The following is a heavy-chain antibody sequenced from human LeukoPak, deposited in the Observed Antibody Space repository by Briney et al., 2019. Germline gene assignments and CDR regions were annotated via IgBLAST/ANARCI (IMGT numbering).Heavy chain of an antibody. CDR2: IYHSGST. V-gene: IGHV4-30-2*01. D-gene: IGHD1-26*01. CDR1: GGSISSGGYS. J-gene: IGHJ6*02. Sequence: SETLSLTCAVSGGSISSGGYSWSWLRQPPGTGLEWIGYIYHSGSTYYNPSLKSRVTISVDRSKNQFSLKLSSVTAADTAVYYCARGSGSYDYYYYGMDVWGQGTTVTVSS. CDR3: ARGSGSYDYYYYGMDV.